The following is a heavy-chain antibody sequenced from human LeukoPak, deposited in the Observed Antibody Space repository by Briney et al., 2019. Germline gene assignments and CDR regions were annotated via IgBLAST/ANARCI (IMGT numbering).Heavy chain of an antibody. J-gene: IGHJ6*03. V-gene: IGHV3-30*02. CDR1: GFTFSSYG. CDR2: IRYDGSNK. D-gene: IGHD2-2*01. Sequence: GGSLRLSCAASGFTFSSYGMHWVRQAPGKGLEWVAFIRYDGSNKYYADSVKGRFTISRDNSKNTLYLQMNSLRAEDTAVYSCARVRLPSRSRFYYYYMDVWGKGTTVTVSS. CDR3: ARVRLPSRSRFYYYYMDV.